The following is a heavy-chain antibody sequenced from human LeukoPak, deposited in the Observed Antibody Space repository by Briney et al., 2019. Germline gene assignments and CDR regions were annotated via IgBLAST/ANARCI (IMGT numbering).Heavy chain of an antibody. CDR3: ASFRQQLVNAFDI. V-gene: IGHV3-66*01. CDR1: GFTVSSNY. J-gene: IGHJ3*02. CDR2: IYSGGST. D-gene: IGHD6-13*01. Sequence: GGSLRLSCAASGFTVSSNYMSWVRQAPGKGLEWVSVIYSGGSTYYADSVKGRFTISRDNSKNTLYLQMNSLRAEDTAVYYCASFRQQLVNAFDIWGQGTMVTVSS.